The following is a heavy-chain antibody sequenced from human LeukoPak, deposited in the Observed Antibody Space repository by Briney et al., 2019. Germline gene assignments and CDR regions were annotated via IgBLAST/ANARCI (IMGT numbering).Heavy chain of an antibody. J-gene: IGHJ4*02. Sequence: PGGSLRLSCAAPGFTFSNYWMSWVRQAPGKGLEWVANIKEDGSEKYYVGSVRGRFTISRDNAKNSLYLQMNSLRAEDTAIYYCVRYGSGSSRQFDYWGQGTLVTVSS. V-gene: IGHV3-7*03. CDR2: IKEDGSEK. CDR1: GFTFSNYW. CDR3: VRYGSGSSRQFDY. D-gene: IGHD3-10*01.